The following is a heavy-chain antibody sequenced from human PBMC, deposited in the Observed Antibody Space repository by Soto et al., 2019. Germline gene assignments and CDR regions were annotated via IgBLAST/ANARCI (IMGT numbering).Heavy chain of an antibody. CDR2: IYYSGST. CDR1: GGSVSSGSYY. CDR3: ARDSRIVGATDY. V-gene: IGHV4-61*01. Sequence: PSETLSLTCTVSGGSVSSGSYYWSWIRQPPGKGLEWIGYIYYSGSTNYNPSLKSRVTISVDTSKNQFSLKLSSVTAADTAVYYCARDSRIVGATDYWGQGTLVTVSS. D-gene: IGHD1-26*01. J-gene: IGHJ4*02.